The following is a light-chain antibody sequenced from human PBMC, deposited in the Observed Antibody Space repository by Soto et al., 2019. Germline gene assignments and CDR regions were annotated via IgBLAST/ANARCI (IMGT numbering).Light chain of an antibody. J-gene: IGKJ5*01. CDR2: GAS. Sequence: EIVLTQSPGTLSLSPGERATLSCRASQSVSSYYLAWYPQKPGQAPRLLIYGASSRATGIPDRFSGSGSGTDFSLTISRLAPEDFAVYYCQQYGSSPQPITFGQGTRLEIK. CDR1: QSVSSYY. V-gene: IGKV3-20*01. CDR3: QQYGSSPQPIT.